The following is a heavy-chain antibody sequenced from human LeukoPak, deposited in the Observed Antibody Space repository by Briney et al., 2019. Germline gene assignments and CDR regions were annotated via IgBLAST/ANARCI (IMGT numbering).Heavy chain of an antibody. Sequence: AGGSLRLSCEASGFTFSHYWMHWVRQAPGKGLVWVSRTNTDGSSTNYVDSVKGRFTISRDNAKNTMYLQMNSLRAEDTAVYYCVPTDSSGLDWGQGTLVTVSS. J-gene: IGHJ4*02. CDR1: GFTFSHYW. CDR3: VPTDSSGLD. D-gene: IGHD3-22*01. CDR2: TNTDGSST. V-gene: IGHV3-74*01.